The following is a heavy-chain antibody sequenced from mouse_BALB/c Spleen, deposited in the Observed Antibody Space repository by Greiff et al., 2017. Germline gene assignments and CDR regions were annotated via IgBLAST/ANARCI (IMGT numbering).Heavy chain of an antibody. CDR2: IWRGGST. CDR3: AKNEDYRYAWFAY. Sequence: VQLQQSGPSLVQPSQSLSITCTVSGFSLTSYGVHWVRQSPGKGLEWLGVIWRGGSTDYNAAFMSRLSITKDNSKSQVFFKMNSLQADDTAIYYCAKNEDYRYAWFAYWGQGTLVTVSA. D-gene: IGHD2-14*01. CDR1: GFSLTSYG. V-gene: IGHV2-5-1*01. J-gene: IGHJ3*01.